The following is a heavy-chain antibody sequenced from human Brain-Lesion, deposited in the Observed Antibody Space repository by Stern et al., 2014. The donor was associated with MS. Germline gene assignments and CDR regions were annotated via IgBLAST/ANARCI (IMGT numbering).Heavy chain of an antibody. CDR3: ARGTIVAQVLPLDY. CDR2: VSDAGSNT. D-gene: IGHD6-6*01. J-gene: IGHJ4*02. Sequence: VQLVESGGGVVQPGRSLRLSCAASGFTFSTYAMHWVRQAPGKGLEWAAVVSDAGSNTYYADSVKGRFTISRDNSKNTLYLQMNSLRAEDTAVYYCARGTIVAQVLPLDYWGQGTLVTVSS. CDR1: GFTFSTYA. V-gene: IGHV3-30-3*01.